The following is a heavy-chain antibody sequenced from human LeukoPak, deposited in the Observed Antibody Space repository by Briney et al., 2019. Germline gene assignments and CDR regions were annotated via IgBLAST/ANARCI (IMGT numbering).Heavy chain of an antibody. J-gene: IGHJ4*02. Sequence: TGGSLRLSCAASDFTVSSNSMSWVRQAPGKGLEWVSVTYSSGSTHYADSVEGRFTISRDSSKNTLYLQMNSLRAEDTAVYYCATESYGGAWGQGTLVTVSS. CDR1: DFTVSSNS. V-gene: IGHV3-53*01. CDR3: ATESYGGA. CDR2: TYSSGST. D-gene: IGHD1-26*01.